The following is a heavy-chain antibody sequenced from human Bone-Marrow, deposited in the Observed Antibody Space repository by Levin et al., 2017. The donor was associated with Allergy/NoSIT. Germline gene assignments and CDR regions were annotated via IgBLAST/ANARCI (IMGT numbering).Heavy chain of an antibody. Sequence: SVKVSCKASGGTFSNSAISWVRQAPGQGLEWMGGITPIFGTTDYPQKFQGRVTISADESTSTAYMELSSLRSDDTAVYYCASDRLQMGELSLDRSYFVDYWGQGTLVSVSS. J-gene: IGHJ4*02. CDR3: ASDRLQMGELSLDRSYFVDY. CDR1: GGTFSNSA. CDR2: ITPIFGTT. V-gene: IGHV1-69*13. D-gene: IGHD3-16*02.